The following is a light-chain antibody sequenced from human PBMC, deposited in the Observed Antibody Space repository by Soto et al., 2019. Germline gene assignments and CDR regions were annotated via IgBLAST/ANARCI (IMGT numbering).Light chain of an antibody. CDR3: SSYTTSSTRV. CDR2: EVT. CDR1: SSDLGIYNY. Sequence: QSVLTQPASVSGSPGQSIAISCSGSSSDLGIYNYVSWYQQHPGKVPKLIIFEVTNRPSGVSNRFSGSKSGNTASLTISGLQAEDEADYYCSSYTTSSTRVFGTGTKGTAL. J-gene: IGLJ1*01. V-gene: IGLV2-14*01.